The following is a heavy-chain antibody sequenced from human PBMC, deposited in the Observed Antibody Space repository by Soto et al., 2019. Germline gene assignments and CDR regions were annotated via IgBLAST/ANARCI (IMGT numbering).Heavy chain of an antibody. CDR1: GYFIGSGYY. V-gene: IGHV4-38-2*01. D-gene: IGHD6-6*01. Sequence: PSETLSLTCAVSGYFIGSGYYWGWIRQPPGKGLERIGSIYHSGSTYYNRCLKSRVTISLDTSQDQFSLKRSSVTAADTAVYYCARAMSSSSALYGYWGQGTLVTVSS. CDR2: IYHSGST. CDR3: ARAMSSSSALYGY. J-gene: IGHJ4*02.